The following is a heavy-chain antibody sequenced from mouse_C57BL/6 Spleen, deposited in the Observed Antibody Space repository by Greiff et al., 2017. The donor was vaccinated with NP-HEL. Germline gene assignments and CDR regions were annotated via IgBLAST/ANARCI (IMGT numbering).Heavy chain of an antibody. D-gene: IGHD1-1*01. Sequence: VQLQQSGAELVRPGASVKLSCTASGFNIKDDYMHWVKQRPEQGLEWIGWIDPENGDTEYASKFQGKATITADTSSNTAYLQLSSLTSEDTAVYYCTTGTTVVVREYAMDYWGQGTSVTVSS. V-gene: IGHV14-4*01. CDR1: GFNIKDDY. CDR3: TTGTTVVVREYAMDY. J-gene: IGHJ4*01. CDR2: IDPENGDT.